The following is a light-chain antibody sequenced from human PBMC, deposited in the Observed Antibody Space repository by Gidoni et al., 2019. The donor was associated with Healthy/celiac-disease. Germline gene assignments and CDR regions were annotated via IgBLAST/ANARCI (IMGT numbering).Light chain of an antibody. V-gene: IGLV3-19*01. CDR1: SLRSYY. CDR3: NSLDRSCNHLLV. Sequence: SSELTQDPAVSVALGQTVRITCPGDSLRSYYASWYQQKPGQAPVLVIYGKNNRPSGIPAPFSGSSLVNTASLTITVAHALDVADYYCNSLDRSCNHLLVFGGGTMLTV. J-gene: IGLJ2*01. CDR2: GKN.